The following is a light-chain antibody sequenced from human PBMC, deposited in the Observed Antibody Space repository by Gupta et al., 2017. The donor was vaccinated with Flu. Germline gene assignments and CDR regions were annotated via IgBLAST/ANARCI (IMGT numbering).Light chain of an antibody. Sequence: QSVLTPPPSPSRTPGQCVTLSCSGSSSNIGSNTVNWYQQLPGTAPKLLIYSTKQRPPVVPDRFSGSKSGTSASLAISGLQAEDEADYYCAAFDDSRNGPVFGGGTKLTVL. J-gene: IGLJ3*02. CDR2: STK. CDR1: SSNIGSNT. CDR3: AAFDDSRNGPV. V-gene: IGLV1-44*01.